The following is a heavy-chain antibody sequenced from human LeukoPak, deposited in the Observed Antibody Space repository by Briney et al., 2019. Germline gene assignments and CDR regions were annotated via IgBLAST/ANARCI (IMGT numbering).Heavy chain of an antibody. CDR1: GYRFTSYW. D-gene: IGHD1-26*01. CDR2: IDPSESYT. Sequence: GESLRISCKGSGYRFTSYWISWVRQMPGKGLEWMGRIDPSESYTNYSPSFQGHVTISADKSIYTAYLQGSSLKASDTAMYYCARRGESGSYLYWGQGTLVTVSS. J-gene: IGHJ4*02. V-gene: IGHV5-10-1*01. CDR3: ARRGESGSYLY.